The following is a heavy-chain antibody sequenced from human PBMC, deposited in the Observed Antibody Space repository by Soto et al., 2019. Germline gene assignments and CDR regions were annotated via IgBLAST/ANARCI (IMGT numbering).Heavy chain of an antibody. CDR1: GFTFSSYS. CDR3: ARVYVYGDSNNWFDP. CDR2: ISSSSSYI. D-gene: IGHD4-17*01. Sequence: GGSLRLSCAASGFTFSSYSMSWVRQAPGKGLEWVSSISSSSSYIYYADSVKGRFTISRDNAKNSLYLQMNSLRAEDTAVYYCARVYVYGDSNNWFDPWGQGTLVTVSS. J-gene: IGHJ5*02. V-gene: IGHV3-21*01.